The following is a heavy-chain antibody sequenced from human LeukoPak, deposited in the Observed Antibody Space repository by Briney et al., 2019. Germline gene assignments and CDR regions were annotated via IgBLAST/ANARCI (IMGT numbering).Heavy chain of an antibody. V-gene: IGHV4-39*07. CDR2: IYYSGST. D-gene: IGHD3-16*02. CDR3: ARDENGYVWGSFRA. Sequence: SETLSLTCTVSGGSISSSSYYWGWIRQPPGKVLEWIGSIYYSGSTNYNPSLESRVTMSLDTSKNQFSLKLSSVTAADTAVYYCARDENGYVWGSFRAWGQGTLVTVSS. CDR1: GGSISSSSYY. J-gene: IGHJ5*02.